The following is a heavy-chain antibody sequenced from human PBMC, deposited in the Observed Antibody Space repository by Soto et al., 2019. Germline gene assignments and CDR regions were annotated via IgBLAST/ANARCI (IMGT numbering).Heavy chain of an antibody. J-gene: IGHJ4*02. CDR1: GGSFSGYY. CDR2: INHSGST. V-gene: IGHV4-34*01. D-gene: IGHD5-12*01. Sequence: QVQLQQWGAGLLKPSETLSLTCAVYGGSFSGYYWSWIRQPPGKGPVWIGEINHSGSTNYNLSLKSRVTISVDTSKNQFSLKLSSVTAADTAVYYCARVLVATTPFDYWGQGTLVTVSS. CDR3: ARVLVATTPFDY.